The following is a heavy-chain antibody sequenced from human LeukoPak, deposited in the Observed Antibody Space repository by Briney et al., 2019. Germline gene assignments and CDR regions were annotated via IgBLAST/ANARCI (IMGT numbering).Heavy chain of an antibody. Sequence: GGSLRLSCAASGFTFSSYWMHWVRQAPGKGLEWVSGISWNSGSIGYADSVKGRFTISRDNAKNSLYLQMNSLRAEDTALYYCVRGYSYGYRFDYWGQGTLVTVSS. J-gene: IGHJ4*02. D-gene: IGHD5-18*01. V-gene: IGHV3-9*01. CDR2: ISWNSGSI. CDR1: GFTFSSYW. CDR3: VRGYSYGYRFDY.